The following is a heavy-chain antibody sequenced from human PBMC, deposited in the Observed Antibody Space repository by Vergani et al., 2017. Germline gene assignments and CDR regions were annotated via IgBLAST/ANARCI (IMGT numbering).Heavy chain of an antibody. Sequence: QVQLVQSGAEVQKPGSSVKLSCKASGGTFSSYTISWVRQAPGQGLEWMGRIIPSLGIANYAQKFPCRVTSTADKSTGTAYMELSSLRSEDTAVYYGASPSPSWNFLYWGQGTLVTVSS. J-gene: IGHJ4*02. V-gene: IGHV1-69*02. D-gene: IGHD2-2*01. CDR1: GGTFSSYT. CDR2: IIPSLGIA. CDR3: ASPSPSWNFLY.